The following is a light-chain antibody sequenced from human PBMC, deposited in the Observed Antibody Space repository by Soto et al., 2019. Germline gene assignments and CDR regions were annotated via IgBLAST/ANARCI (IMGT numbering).Light chain of an antibody. Sequence: QSALTQPRSVSGSPGQSVTISCTGTSSDVGGYNVVSWYQQHPGKAPKLMIYDVSKRPSGVPDRFSGSKSGNTASLTISGLQAEDEAYYCRCSYAGSYTWVFGGGTKLTVL. V-gene: IGLV2-11*01. CDR3: CSYAGSYTWV. CDR1: SSDVGGYNV. CDR2: DVS. J-gene: IGLJ3*02.